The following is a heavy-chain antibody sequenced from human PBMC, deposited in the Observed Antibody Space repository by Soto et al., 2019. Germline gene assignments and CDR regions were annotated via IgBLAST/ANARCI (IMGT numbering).Heavy chain of an antibody. D-gene: IGHD5-12*01. Sequence: QVQLVESGGGVVQPGRSLRLSCAASGFTFSSYGMHWVRQAPGKGLEWVAVISYDGSNKYYADSVKGRFTISRDNSKNTLYLQMNSLRAEDTAVYYCAKNRPRVSDYDSGGYYGMDVWGQGTTVTVSS. CDR3: AKNRPRVSDYDSGGYYGMDV. V-gene: IGHV3-30*18. CDR1: GFTFSSYG. J-gene: IGHJ6*02. CDR2: ISYDGSNK.